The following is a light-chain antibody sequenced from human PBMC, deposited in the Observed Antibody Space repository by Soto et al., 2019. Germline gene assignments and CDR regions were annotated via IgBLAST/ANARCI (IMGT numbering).Light chain of an antibody. CDR2: SVS. CDR1: SSDIVSYDH. J-gene: IGLJ1*01. CDR3: ISYTVSRSYV. Sequence: QSALTQAASVSVSPGQSITISCSGTSSDIVSYDHVAWFQQFPGKTPKLMIYSVSNRPSGVSYRFSGSKSGNTASLTISALQAEDEADYYCISYTVSRSYVFGTGTKLPVL. V-gene: IGLV2-14*01.